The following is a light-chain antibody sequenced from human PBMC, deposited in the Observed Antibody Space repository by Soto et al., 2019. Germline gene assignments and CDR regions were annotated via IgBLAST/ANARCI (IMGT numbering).Light chain of an antibody. CDR2: GAS. J-gene: IGKJ1*01. CDR3: QQYHNWWT. Sequence: EIVMTPSPATLSVSPGARATLSCRARQRISSNLALYQQKPGQAPRLLIYGASTRATGIPARISGRGSGTEFTLTISSLQSEDFAVYYCQQYHNWWTFGQGTKVDIK. CDR1: QRISSN. V-gene: IGKV3-15*01.